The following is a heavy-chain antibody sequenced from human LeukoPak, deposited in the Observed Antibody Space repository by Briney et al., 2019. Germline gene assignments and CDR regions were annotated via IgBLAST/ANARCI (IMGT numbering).Heavy chain of an antibody. D-gene: IGHD2-15*01. J-gene: IGHJ6*02. CDR1: GFTVSSNY. Sequence: QPGGSLRLSCAASGFTVSSNYMSWVRQAPGKGLEWVSVIYSGGSTYYADSVKGRFTISRDNSKNTLYLQMNSLRAEDTAVYYCARARGYCSGGSCYSDLSIYYYGMDVWGQGTTVTVSS. CDR3: ARARGYCSGGSCYSDLSIYYYGMDV. CDR2: IYSGGST. V-gene: IGHV3-53*01.